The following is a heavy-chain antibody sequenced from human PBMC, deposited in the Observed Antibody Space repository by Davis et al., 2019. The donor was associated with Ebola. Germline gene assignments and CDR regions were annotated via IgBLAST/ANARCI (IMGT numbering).Heavy chain of an antibody. Sequence: MPSETLSLTCAVYGGSFSSYYWSWIRQPPGKGLEWIGYIYYSGSTNYNPSLKSRVTISVDTSKNQFSLKLSSVTAADTAVYYCARRGYYYYYYGMDVWGQGTTVTVSS. CDR3: ARRGYYYYYYGMDV. CDR2: IYYSGST. J-gene: IGHJ6*02. D-gene: IGHD3-16*01. V-gene: IGHV4-59*12. CDR1: GGSFSSYY.